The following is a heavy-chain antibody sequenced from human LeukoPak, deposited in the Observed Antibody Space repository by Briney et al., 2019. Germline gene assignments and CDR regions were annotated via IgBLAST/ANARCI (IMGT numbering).Heavy chain of an antibody. J-gene: IGHJ6*03. V-gene: IGHV3-23*01. D-gene: IGHD4-17*01. CDR3: AKAVSPPTVTTAWGGYYYYYMDV. Sequence: GGSLRLSCAASGFTFSSYAMSWVRQAPGKGLEWVSAISGNGGSTYYADSVKGRFTISRDNSKNTLYLQMNSLRAEDTAVYYCAKAVSPPTVTTAWGGYYYYYMDVWGKGTTVTVSS. CDR2: ISGNGGST. CDR1: GFTFSSYA.